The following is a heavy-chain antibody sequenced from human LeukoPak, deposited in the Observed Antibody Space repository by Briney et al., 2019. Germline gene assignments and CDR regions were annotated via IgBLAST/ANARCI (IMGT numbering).Heavy chain of an antibody. CDR1: GYTFTSYG. D-gene: IGHD3-16*01. CDR3: ARDLGAASRAYFDY. Sequence: SVKVSCKASGYTFTSYGISWVRQAPGQGLEWMGRIIPILGIANYAQKFQGRVTITADKSTSTAYMELSSLRSEDTAVYYCARDLGAASRAYFDYWGQGTLVTVSS. J-gene: IGHJ4*02. V-gene: IGHV1-69*04. CDR2: IIPILGIA.